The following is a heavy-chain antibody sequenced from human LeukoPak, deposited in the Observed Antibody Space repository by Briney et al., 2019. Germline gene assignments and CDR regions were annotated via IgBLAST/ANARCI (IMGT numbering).Heavy chain of an antibody. J-gene: IGHJ4*02. D-gene: IGHD3-22*01. V-gene: IGHV3-23*01. CDR3: AKRSGSGLTMNNY. Sequence: GGSLRLSCAASGFTFSSYAMSWVRQAPGKGLEWASAISGSGGSTYYADSVKGRFTISRDNSKNTLYLQMNSLRAEDTAVYYCAKRSGSGLTMNNYWGQGTLVTVSS. CDR2: ISGSGGST. CDR1: GFTFSSYA.